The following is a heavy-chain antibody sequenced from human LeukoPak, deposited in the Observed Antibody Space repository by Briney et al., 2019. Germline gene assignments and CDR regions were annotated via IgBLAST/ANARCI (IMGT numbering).Heavy chain of an antibody. CDR1: GFTFNDYA. J-gene: IGHJ4*02. CDR2: ISWNSGTI. V-gene: IGHV3-9*01. D-gene: IGHD5-18*01. Sequence: TGGSLRLSCAASGFTFNDYAMHWVRQAPGRGLEWVSGISWNSGTIAYADSVKGRFTISRDNSKNTLYLQMNSLRAEDTAVYYCARDAKSGYSYDWGQGTLVTVSS. CDR3: ARDAKSGYSYD.